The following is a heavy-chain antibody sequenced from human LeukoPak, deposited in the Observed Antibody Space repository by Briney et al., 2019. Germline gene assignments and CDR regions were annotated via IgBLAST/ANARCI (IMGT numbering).Heavy chain of an antibody. Sequence: GGSLRLSCAASGFTFSSYSMNWVRQAPGKGLEWVSVIYSGGSTYYADSVKGRFTISRDNSKNTLYLQMNSLRAEDTAVYYCARRXRFDPWGQGTLVTVPS. V-gene: IGHV3-53*01. CDR1: GFTFSSYS. CDR2: IYSGGST. J-gene: IGHJ5*02. CDR3: ARRXRFDP.